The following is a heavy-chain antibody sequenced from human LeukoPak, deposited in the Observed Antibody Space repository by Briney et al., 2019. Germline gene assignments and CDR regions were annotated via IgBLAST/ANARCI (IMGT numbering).Heavy chain of an antibody. D-gene: IGHD3-10*01. J-gene: IGHJ5*02. Sequence: GRSLRLSCAASGFTFSSYAMHWVRQAPGKGLEWVAVISYDGSNKYYADSVKGRFTISRDNSKNTLYLQMNSLRAEDTAVYYCARDGNYYGSGSYQNWFDPWGRGTLVTVSS. CDR1: GFTFSSYA. CDR3: ARDGNYYGSGSYQNWFDP. V-gene: IGHV3-30*04. CDR2: ISYDGSNK.